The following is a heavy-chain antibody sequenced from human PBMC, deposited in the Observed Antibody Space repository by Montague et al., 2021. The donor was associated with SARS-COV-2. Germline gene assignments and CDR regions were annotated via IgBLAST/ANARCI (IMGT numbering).Heavy chain of an antibody. V-gene: IGHV4-59*01. Sequence: SETLSLTCTVSGGSIDSYYWSWLGQPPGKGLEWIGYIYYRGTTNYNPSLESRVTMSVDTSKNQFSLNLSSVTAADTAMYYCARELQYNWFDPWGQGTLVTVSS. CDR2: IYYRGTT. CDR1: GGSIDSYY. J-gene: IGHJ5*02. D-gene: IGHD2-21*02. CDR3: ARELQYNWFDP.